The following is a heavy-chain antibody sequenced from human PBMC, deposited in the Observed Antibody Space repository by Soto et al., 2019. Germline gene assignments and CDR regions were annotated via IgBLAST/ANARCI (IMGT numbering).Heavy chain of an antibody. Sequence: PSETLSLTCTVSGGSINSNSYYWGWIRQPPGKGLEWIGSIYYSGITYYNPSLKSRVTISVDSSKNQFSLKLSCVTAADTAVYYCARHSGGGDGYNLPFDYWGQGTQVTVSS. CDR2: IYYSGIT. CDR1: GGSINSNSYY. CDR3: ARHSGGGDGYNLPFDY. J-gene: IGHJ4*02. V-gene: IGHV4-39*01. D-gene: IGHD5-12*01.